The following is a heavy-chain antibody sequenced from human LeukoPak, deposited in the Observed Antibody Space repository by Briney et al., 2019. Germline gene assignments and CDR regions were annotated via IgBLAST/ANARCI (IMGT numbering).Heavy chain of an antibody. D-gene: IGHD2-2*01. Sequence: GGSLRLSCAASGFTFTTYSMNWVRQAPGKGLEWVSYISRSSVTIYYADSVKGRFTISRDNSKNTLYLQMNSLRAEDTAVYYCAKDVVIVVVPAARFDCWGQGTLVTVSS. J-gene: IGHJ4*02. CDR3: AKDVVIVVVPAARFDC. CDR1: GFTFTTYS. CDR2: ISRSSVTI. V-gene: IGHV3-48*01.